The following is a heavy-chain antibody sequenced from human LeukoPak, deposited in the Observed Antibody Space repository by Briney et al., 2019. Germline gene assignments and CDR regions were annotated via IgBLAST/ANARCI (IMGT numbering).Heavy chain of an antibody. Sequence: GGSLRLSCVASGFTFSDYSMNWVRQDPGRGLEWVSYITSRSGYLFYADSVRDRFVISRDNADNTVFLQMNSLTAEDTAIYYCARDLDYYDGNGYLDYWGQGTLVTVSS. CDR2: ITSRSGYL. CDR1: GFTFSDYS. D-gene: IGHD3-22*01. CDR3: ARDLDYYDGNGYLDY. V-gene: IGHV3-21*06. J-gene: IGHJ4*02.